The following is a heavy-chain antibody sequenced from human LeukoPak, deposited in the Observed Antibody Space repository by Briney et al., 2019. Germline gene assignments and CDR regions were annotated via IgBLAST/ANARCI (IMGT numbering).Heavy chain of an antibody. CDR1: GGSISTYY. V-gene: IGHV4-59*01. D-gene: IGHD6-6*01. CDR2: IYHSGST. CDR3: ARGGAARLHFQN. Sequence: PSETLSFTCTVSGGSISTYYWNWIRQPPGKGLEWIGYIYHSGSTNYNPSLQSRVTISVDTSKNQFSLNLNSVTAADTAVYYCARGGAARLHFQNWGQGTLVTVSS. J-gene: IGHJ1*01.